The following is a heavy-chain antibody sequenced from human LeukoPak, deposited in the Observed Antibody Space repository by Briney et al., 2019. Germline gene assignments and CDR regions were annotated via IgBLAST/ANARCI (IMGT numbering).Heavy chain of an antibody. V-gene: IGHV4-30-4*01. CDR2: IYYSGST. Sequence: SETLSLTCTVSGGSISSGDYYWSWIRQPPGKGLEWIGYIYYSGSTYYNPSLKSRVTISVDTSKNQFSLKLSSVTAADTAVYYCASFSSSPGTFSDYWGQGTLVTVSS. CDR3: ASFSSSPGTFSDY. CDR1: GGSISSGDYY. J-gene: IGHJ4*02. D-gene: IGHD6-13*01.